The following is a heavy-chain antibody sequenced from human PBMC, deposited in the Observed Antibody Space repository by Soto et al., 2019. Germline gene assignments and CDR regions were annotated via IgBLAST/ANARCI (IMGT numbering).Heavy chain of an antibody. CDR3: AHSKKDIPIFWDAFYI. Sequence: QITLKESGPTLVKPTQTLTLTCTFSGFSLSTTEVGVGWIRQPPGKALEWLALIYWDDDKRYSPSLKSRLTITKDPSKNQVVLTMTNMDPVDTATYYCAHSKKDIPIFWDAFYIWGQGTMVTVSS. D-gene: IGHD3-9*01. J-gene: IGHJ3*02. CDR2: IYWDDDK. V-gene: IGHV2-5*02. CDR1: GFSLSTTEVG.